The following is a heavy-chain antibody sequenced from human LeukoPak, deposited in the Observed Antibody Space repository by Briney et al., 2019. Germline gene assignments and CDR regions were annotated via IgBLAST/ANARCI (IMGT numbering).Heavy chain of an antibody. CDR1: GGSISSYY. CDR3: ARHLRYWDAFDI. J-gene: IGHJ3*02. Sequence: SETLSLTCTVSGGSISSYYWSWIRQPPGKGLEWIGYIYYSGSTNYNPSLKSRVTISVDTSKNQFSLKLSSVTAADTAVYYCARHLRYWDAFDIWGKGTTVIVS. D-gene: IGHD3-9*01. V-gene: IGHV4-59*08. CDR2: IYYSGST.